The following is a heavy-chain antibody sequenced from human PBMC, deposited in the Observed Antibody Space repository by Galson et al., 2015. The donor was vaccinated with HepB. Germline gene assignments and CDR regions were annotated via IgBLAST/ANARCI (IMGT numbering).Heavy chain of an antibody. CDR2: ISYDGSNK. Sequence: SLRLSCAASGFTFSSYAMHWVRQAPGKGLEWVAVISYDGSNKYYADSVKGRFTISRDNSKNTLYLQMNSLRAEDTAVYYRARAGDDSSGYYYSYFDYWGQGTLVTVSS. CDR3: ARAGDDSSGYYYSYFDY. V-gene: IGHV3-30*04. CDR1: GFTFSSYA. J-gene: IGHJ4*02. D-gene: IGHD3-22*01.